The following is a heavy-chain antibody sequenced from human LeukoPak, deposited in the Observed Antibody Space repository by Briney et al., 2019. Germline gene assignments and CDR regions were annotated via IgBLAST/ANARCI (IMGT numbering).Heavy chain of an antibody. Sequence: SGGSLRLSCAASGFNFSSNAMHWVRQPPGKGLEWVAFMRYDGNTQYYVDSVKGRFTISRDNSKNTLYLQMNSLRAEDTAVYYCARGGQINYYYMDVWGKGTKVTVSS. CDR2: MRYDGNTQ. CDR1: GFNFSSNA. CDR3: ARGGQINYYYMDV. J-gene: IGHJ6*03. V-gene: IGHV3-30*02.